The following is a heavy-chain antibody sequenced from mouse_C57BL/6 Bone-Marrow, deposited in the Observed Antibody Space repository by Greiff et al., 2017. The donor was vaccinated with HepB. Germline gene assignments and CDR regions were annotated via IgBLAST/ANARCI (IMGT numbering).Heavy chain of an antibody. CDR1: GYTFTSYW. CDR2: IDPNSGGT. V-gene: IGHV1-72*01. CDR3: ARGIYYGIKGYAMDY. Sequence: QVQLKQPGAELVKPGASVKLSCKASGYTFTSYWMHWVKQRPGRGLEWIGRIDPNSGGTKYNEKFKSKATLTVDKPSSTAYMQLSSLTSEDSAVYYCARGIYYGIKGYAMDYWGQGTSVTVSS. J-gene: IGHJ4*01. D-gene: IGHD2-1*01.